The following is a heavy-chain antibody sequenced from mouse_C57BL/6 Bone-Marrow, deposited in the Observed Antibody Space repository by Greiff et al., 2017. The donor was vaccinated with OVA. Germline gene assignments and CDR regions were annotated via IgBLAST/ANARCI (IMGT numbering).Heavy chain of an antibody. D-gene: IGHD1-1*01. CDR1: GFTFSSYG. CDR2: ISSGGSYT. J-gene: IGHJ2*01. CDR3: AISLITTVVATADY. V-gene: IGHV5-6*01. Sequence: EVQLQESGGDLVKPGGSLKLSCAASGFTFSSYGMSWVRQTPDKRLEWVATISSGGSYTYYPDSVKGRFTISRDNAKNTLYLQMSSLKSEDTAMYYCAISLITTVVATADYWGQGTTLTVSS.